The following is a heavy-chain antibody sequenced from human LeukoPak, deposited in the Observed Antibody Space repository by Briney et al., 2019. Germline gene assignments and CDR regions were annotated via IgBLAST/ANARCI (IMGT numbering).Heavy chain of an antibody. D-gene: IGHD3-3*01. CDR2: ISGSGGST. V-gene: IGHV3-23*01. Sequence: RGSLRLSCAASGFTFSSYAMSWVRQAPGKGLEWVSAISGSGGSTYYADSVKGRFTISRDNSKNTLYLQMNSLRAEDTAVYYCAKDRTSRRITIFGVVTRDPYYYYGMDVWGQGTTVTVSS. CDR3: AKDRTSRRITIFGVVTRDPYYYYGMDV. CDR1: GFTFSSYA. J-gene: IGHJ6*02.